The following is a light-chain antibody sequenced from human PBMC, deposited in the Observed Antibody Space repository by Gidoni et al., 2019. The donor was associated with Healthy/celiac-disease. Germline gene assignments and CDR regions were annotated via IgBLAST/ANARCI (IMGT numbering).Light chain of an antibody. J-gene: IGKJ2*01. CDR2: GSS. CDR1: QSVSSN. CDR3: QQYNNWPLYT. Sequence: IVMTQTPATLSVSPGARATLSCRASQSVSSNLAWYQQKPGQAPRLLIYGSSTRATGIPARFSGSGSGTEFTLTISSRQSEDFAVYYCQQYNNWPLYTFGQGTKLEIK. V-gene: IGKV3-15*01.